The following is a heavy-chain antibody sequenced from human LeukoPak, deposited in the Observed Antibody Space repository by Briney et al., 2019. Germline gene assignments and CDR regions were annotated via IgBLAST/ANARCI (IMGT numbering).Heavy chain of an antibody. CDR2: ISGGGYTT. CDR3: ANGGYSYYYDSSGSHFDY. V-gene: IGHV3-23*01. D-gene: IGHD3-22*01. Sequence: GGSLRLSCAASGLTFSNFAMSWVRQAPGKGLEWVSTISGGGYTTYYADSVKGRFTISRDNSKNTLYLQMNSLRAEDTAVYYCANGGYSYYYDSSGSHFDYWGQGTLVTVSS. CDR1: GLTFSNFA. J-gene: IGHJ4*02.